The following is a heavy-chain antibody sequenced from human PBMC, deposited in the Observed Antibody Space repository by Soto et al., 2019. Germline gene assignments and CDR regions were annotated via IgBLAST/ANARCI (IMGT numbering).Heavy chain of an antibody. V-gene: IGHV1-18*04. D-gene: IGHD6-19*01. Sequence: SVKVACNASGYIFTCYYIRWVRQAPGHGLESMGWISTYNGNTNYAQKLQGRVTMTTDTSTSTAYMELRSLRSEDTAVYHCERDGIAVAGTCFDYWGQGTLVTVSS. CDR3: ERDGIAVAGTCFDY. CDR1: GYIFTCYY. CDR2: ISTYNGNT. J-gene: IGHJ4*02.